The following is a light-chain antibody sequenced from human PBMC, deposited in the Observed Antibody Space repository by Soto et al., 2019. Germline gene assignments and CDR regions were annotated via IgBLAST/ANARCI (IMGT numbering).Light chain of an antibody. Sequence: EVVLTQSPAILSLSPGERATLSCRASQSISSSLAWYQHKPGRAPRLLIYVASNRATGIPARFSGSGSRTDFTLTISSLEPEDFAVYYCQHRNNWPTFGGGTKVEIK. V-gene: IGKV3-11*01. CDR3: QHRNNWPT. CDR2: VAS. CDR1: QSISSS. J-gene: IGKJ4*01.